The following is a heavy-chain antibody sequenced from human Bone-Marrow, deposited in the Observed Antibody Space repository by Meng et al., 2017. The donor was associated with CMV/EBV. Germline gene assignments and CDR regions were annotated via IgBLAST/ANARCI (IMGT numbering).Heavy chain of an antibody. CDR1: GFTFSSYW. J-gene: IGHJ6*02. CDR3: ARGGNDAYYYYYYGMDV. V-gene: IGHV3-7*01. CDR2: IKQDGSEK. D-gene: IGHD1-1*01. Sequence: GGSLRLSCAASGFTFSSYWMSWVRQAPGKGLEWVANIKQDGSEKYYADSVKGRFTISRDNAKNSLYLQMNSLRAEDTAVYYCARGGNDAYYYYYYGMDVWGQGTTVTVSS.